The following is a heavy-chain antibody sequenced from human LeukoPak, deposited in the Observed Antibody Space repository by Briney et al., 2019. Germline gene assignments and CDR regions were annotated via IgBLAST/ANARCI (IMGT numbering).Heavy chain of an antibody. CDR2: IYGGGSV. V-gene: IGHV3-53*01. D-gene: IGHD1-26*01. Sequence: GGTLRLSCAASGFTVRRNYMSWVRQAPGKGLEWVSIIYGGGSVFYADSVKGRFTISRDNSKNTLYLQMNSLRGEDTAVYYCARGGSYLSAFDIWGQGTMVTVSS. CDR1: GFTVRRNY. J-gene: IGHJ3*02. CDR3: ARGGSYLSAFDI.